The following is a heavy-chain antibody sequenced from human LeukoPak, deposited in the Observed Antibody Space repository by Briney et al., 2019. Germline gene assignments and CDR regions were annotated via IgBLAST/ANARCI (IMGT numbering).Heavy chain of an antibody. CDR2: IYHSGST. CDR1: GYSISSAFN. Sequence: SETLSLTCTVSGYSISSAFNWGWIRQPPGKGLEWIGNIYHSGSTYYNPSLKSRVTISVDTSKNQFSLKLSSVTAADTAVYYCARKYSSSSGVDYWGQGTLVTVSS. CDR3: ARKYSSSSGVDY. D-gene: IGHD6-6*01. V-gene: IGHV4-38-2*02. J-gene: IGHJ4*02.